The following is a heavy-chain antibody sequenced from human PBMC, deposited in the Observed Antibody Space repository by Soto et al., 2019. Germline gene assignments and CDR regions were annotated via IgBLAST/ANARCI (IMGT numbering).Heavy chain of an antibody. CDR2: IRAYNGNT. CDR1: GYTFTSYG. D-gene: IGHD1-1*01. V-gene: IGHV1-18*01. Sequence: QVQLVQSGAEVKKPGASVKVSCKASGYTFTSYGISWVRQAPGQGLEWMGWIRAYNGNTNYAQKLQGRVTMTTDTAPGTACMELRSLRSEDTAVYYCAGDGTPGDYWGQGTLVTVSS. CDR3: AGDGTPGDY. J-gene: IGHJ4*02.